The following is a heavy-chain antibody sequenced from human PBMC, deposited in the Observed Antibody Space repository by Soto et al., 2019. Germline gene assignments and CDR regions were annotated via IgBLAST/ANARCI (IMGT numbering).Heavy chain of an antibody. CDR2: IYPGDSDA. V-gene: IGHV5-51*01. CDR1: GYSLTSYW. D-gene: IGHD3-3*02. J-gene: IGHJ6*02. CDR3: ARHGSISSPYYYYYGMDV. Sequence: LGESLKISCKGSGYSLTSYWIGWVRQMPGKDLEWMGIIYPGDSDARYSPSFQGQVTISADKSISTAYLQWSSLKASDTAMYYCARHGSISSPYYYYYGMDVWGQGTTVTVSS.